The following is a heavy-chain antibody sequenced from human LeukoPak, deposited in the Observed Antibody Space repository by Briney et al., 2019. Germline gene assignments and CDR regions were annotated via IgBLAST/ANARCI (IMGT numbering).Heavy chain of an antibody. V-gene: IGHV3-15*04. Sequence: GGSLRLSCAASGFTFTDAWMTWVRQAPGKGLECVGRIETKTDGYTTDYAAPVKGRFTISRNDSKNTQYLQMNSLNTEDTAIYYCTSQYNWKDAVDFWGQGTLVTVSS. CDR2: IETKTDGYTT. D-gene: IGHD1-1*01. J-gene: IGHJ4*02. CDR1: GFTFTDAW. CDR3: TSQYNWKDAVDF.